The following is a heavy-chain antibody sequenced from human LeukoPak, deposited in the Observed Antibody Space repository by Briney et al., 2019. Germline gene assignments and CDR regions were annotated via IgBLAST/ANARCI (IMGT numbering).Heavy chain of an antibody. CDR3: ARQIAAPGKYYHIGV. J-gene: IGHJ6*03. CDR2: IYTSGST. V-gene: IGHV4-4*09. D-gene: IGHD6-13*01. CDR1: GGSISSSY. Sequence: KPSETLSLTCTVSGGSISSSYWTWIRQPPGKGLERIGHIYTSGSTDYNPSLNSRVTISVDTSKNQFSLKLTSVTAADTAMNYCARQIAAPGKYYHIGVWGKRTTVTVS.